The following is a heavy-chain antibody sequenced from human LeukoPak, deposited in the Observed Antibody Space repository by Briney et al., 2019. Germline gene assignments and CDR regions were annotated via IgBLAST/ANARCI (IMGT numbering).Heavy chain of an antibody. J-gene: IGHJ4*02. CDR3: ARTARVFDR. D-gene: IGHD2-21*02. Sequence: SETLSLTCTVSDDSLSSYYFSWIRQPPGKALECIGYIYKSGDTNSNPSLNGRVTMSLDMSNKQFSLHLRSVTAADTAVYFCARTARVFDRWGQGLLVTVSS. CDR1: DDSLSSYY. CDR2: IYKSGDT. V-gene: IGHV4-4*08.